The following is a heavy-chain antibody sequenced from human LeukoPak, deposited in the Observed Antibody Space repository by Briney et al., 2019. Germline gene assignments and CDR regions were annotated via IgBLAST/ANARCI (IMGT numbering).Heavy chain of an antibody. D-gene: IGHD5-12*01. J-gene: IGHJ5*02. Sequence: ASVKVSCKASGYTFTSYGISWVRRAPGQGLEWMGWISAYNGNTNYAQKLQGRVTMTTDTSTSTAYMELRSLRSDGTAVYYCAREYSGYDPAPIQYWFDPWGQGTLVTVSS. CDR3: AREYSGYDPAPIQYWFDP. CDR2: ISAYNGNT. V-gene: IGHV1-18*01. CDR1: GYTFTSYG.